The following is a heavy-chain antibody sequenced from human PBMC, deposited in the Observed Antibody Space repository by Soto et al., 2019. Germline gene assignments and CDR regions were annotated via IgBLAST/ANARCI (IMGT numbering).Heavy chain of an antibody. CDR3: ARDTPPTDY. V-gene: IGHV1-18*01. CDR2: ISAYNTNT. Sequence: QVQLVQYGAAVKKPGASVKVSCKTSGYTFTSYHISWVRQAPGQGLEWMGWISAYNTNTNYAQKFQGRVTMTTDTLTSTAYMELRSLRSDDTAVYYCARDTPPTDYWGQGTLVTVSS. CDR1: GYTFTSYH. J-gene: IGHJ4*02.